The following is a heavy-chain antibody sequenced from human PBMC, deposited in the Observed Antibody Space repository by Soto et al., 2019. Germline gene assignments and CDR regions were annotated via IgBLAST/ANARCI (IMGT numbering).Heavy chain of an antibody. CDR3: ARRAVATISDYYYYMDV. Sequence: GESLKISCKGSGYSFTSYWIGWVRQIPGKGLEWMGIIYPGDSDTRYSPSFQGQVTISADKSISTAYLQWSSLKASDTAMYYCARRAVATISDYYYYMDVWGKGTTVTVSS. D-gene: IGHD5-12*01. V-gene: IGHV5-51*01. CDR2: IYPGDSDT. J-gene: IGHJ6*03. CDR1: GYSFTSYW.